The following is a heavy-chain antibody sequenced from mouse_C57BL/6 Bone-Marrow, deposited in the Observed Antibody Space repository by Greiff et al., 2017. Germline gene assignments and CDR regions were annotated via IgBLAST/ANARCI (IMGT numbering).Heavy chain of an antibody. CDR1: GFTFSNYW. CDR3: TGRITTVVSYYMDY. D-gene: IGHD1-1*01. V-gene: IGHV6-3*01. J-gene: IGHJ2*01. Sequence: DVKLVESGGGLVQPGGSMKLSCVASGFTFSNYWMNWVSQSPGKGLEWVAQIRLKSDNYATHYAESVKGRFTISRDDAKSSFNMQLKNLRAQDTEIYDCTGRITTVVSYYMDYWGQGTTLTVSS. CDR2: IRLKSDNYAT.